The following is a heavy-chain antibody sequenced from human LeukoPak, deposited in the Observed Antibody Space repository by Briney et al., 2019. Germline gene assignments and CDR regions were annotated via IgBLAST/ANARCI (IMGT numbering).Heavy chain of an antibody. J-gene: IGHJ3*02. Sequence: TSETLSLTCTVSGGSISSGSYYWSWIRQPAGKGLEWIGRIYTSGSTNYNPSLKSRVSISVDTSKNQFSLKLSSVTAADTAVYYCARASSGSYGGAFDIWGQGTMVTVSS. CDR1: GGSISSGSYY. CDR2: IYTSGST. V-gene: IGHV4-61*02. CDR3: ARASSGSYGGAFDI. D-gene: IGHD1-26*01.